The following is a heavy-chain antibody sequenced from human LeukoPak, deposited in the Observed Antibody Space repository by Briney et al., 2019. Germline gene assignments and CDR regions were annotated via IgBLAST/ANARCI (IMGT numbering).Heavy chain of an antibody. CDR3: ARAHRGYDTDY. CDR1: GYTFTSYG. CDR2: ISAYNGNT. D-gene: IGHD5-12*01. J-gene: IGHJ4*02. V-gene: IGHV1-18*01. Sequence: ASVKASCKASGYTFTSYGINWVRQAPGQGLEWMGWISAYNGNTNYAQKLQGRVTMTTDTSTSTAYMELRSLKSDDTAVYYCARAHRGYDTDYWGQGTLVTVSS.